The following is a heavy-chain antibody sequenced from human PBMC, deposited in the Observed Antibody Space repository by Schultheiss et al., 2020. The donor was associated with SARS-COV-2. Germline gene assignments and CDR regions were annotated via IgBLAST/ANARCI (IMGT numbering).Heavy chain of an antibody. CDR3: ARDLWGFYYGAGTYYDS. Sequence: GGSLRLSCAASGFTFSTSWMHWVRQAPGKGLMWVSRISSDGNSPSSTAYADSVKGRFTIYRDNARNTLYLQMNSLEAEDTAVYYCARDLWGFYYGAGTYYDSWGQGTLVTVSS. CDR1: GFTFSTSW. D-gene: IGHD3-10*01. J-gene: IGHJ4*02. CDR2: ISSDGNSPSST. V-gene: IGHV3-74*01.